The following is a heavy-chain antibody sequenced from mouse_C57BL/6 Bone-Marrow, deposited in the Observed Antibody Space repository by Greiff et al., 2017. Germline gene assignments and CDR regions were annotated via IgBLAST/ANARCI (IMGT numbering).Heavy chain of an antibody. D-gene: IGHD4-1*01. CDR1: GYTFTSYW. Sequence: VQLQQPGAELVGPGSSVKLSCKASGYTFTSYWMDWVKQRPGQGLEWIGNIYPSDSETHYNQKFKEQATLTVDKSSSTAYMQLSSLTSEDAAVYYDARTGKGEDWGQGTTLTVSA. CDR3: ARTGKGED. CDR2: IYPSDSET. V-gene: IGHV1-61*01. J-gene: IGHJ2*01.